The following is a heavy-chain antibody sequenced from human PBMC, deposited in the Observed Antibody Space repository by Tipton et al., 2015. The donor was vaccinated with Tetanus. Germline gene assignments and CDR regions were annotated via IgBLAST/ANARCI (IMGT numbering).Heavy chain of an antibody. Sequence: SLRLSCAASGFTFSDSIMHWVRQVPGKGLEWVSGITWNGGKVDYAESVRGRFTISRDNGNTSLYLQMNSLRPEDTAIYYCAKDAGFAVAGAEPFLNWSQATRVTVAS. D-gene: IGHD6-19*01. CDR3: AKDAGFAVAGAEPFLN. J-gene: IGHJ1*01. CDR2: ITWNGGKV. CDR1: GFTFSDSI. V-gene: IGHV3-9*01.